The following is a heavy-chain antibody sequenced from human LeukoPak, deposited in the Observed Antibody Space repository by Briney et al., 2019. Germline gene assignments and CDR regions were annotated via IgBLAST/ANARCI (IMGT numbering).Heavy chain of an antibody. CDR3: AKDGGSGATRPIDF. Sequence: GGSLRLSCAASGFTFDDYTMHWVRQAPGKGLEWVSLISWDGVSTYYADSVKGRFTISRDNSKNSLYLQLNSLRTEDTAFYYCAKDGGSGATRPIDFWGQGTLVTFST. CDR1: GFTFDDYT. D-gene: IGHD1-26*01. V-gene: IGHV3-43*01. CDR2: ISWDGVST. J-gene: IGHJ4*02.